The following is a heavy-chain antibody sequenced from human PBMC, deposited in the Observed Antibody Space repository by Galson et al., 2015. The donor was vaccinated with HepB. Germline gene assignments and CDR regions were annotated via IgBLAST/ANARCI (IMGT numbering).Heavy chain of an antibody. CDR3: ARGGTGSAY. CDR2: ISGYNGHT. CDR1: GYTFTSYV. D-gene: IGHD6-19*01. J-gene: IGHJ4*02. V-gene: IGHV1-18*04. Sequence: SVKVSCKASGYTFTSYVISWVRQAPGQGLEWLGRISGYNGHTNYAQNLQNKVTMTTDTSTSTAYLELRRLKSDDTDIYYCARGGTGSAYWGQGPLVTVSS.